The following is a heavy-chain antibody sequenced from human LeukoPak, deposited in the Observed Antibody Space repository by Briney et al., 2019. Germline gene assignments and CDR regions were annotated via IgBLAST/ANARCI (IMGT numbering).Heavy chain of an antibody. J-gene: IGHJ4*02. CDR3: ARQTGSGLIILP. CDR1: GGSISSSSCY. V-gene: IGHV4-39*01. Sequence: SETLSLTCTVSGGSISSSSCYWAWIRQPPGMGLEWIGSIYYTGNTYYNASLKSQVSISIDTSKNQFSLKLTSVTAADTAVYYCARQTGSGLIILPGGQGTLVTVSS. D-gene: IGHD3/OR15-3a*01. CDR2: IYYTGNT.